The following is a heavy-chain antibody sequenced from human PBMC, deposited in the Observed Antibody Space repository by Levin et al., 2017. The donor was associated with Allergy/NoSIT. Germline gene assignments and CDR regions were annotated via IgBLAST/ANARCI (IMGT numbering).Heavy chain of an antibody. CDR3: ASRIKAPGGLDV. CDR2: ISSSSAYI. J-gene: IGHJ6*02. Sequence: AGGSLRLSCVVSGVTSNNYTVTWVRQPPGKGLEWVSSISSSSAYIHYADSVKGRFTVSRDNAEKSLYLQMNSLRAEDTAIYYCASRIKAPGGLDVWGQGTAVTVSS. CDR1: GVTSNNYT. V-gene: IGHV3-21*01. D-gene: IGHD3-10*01.